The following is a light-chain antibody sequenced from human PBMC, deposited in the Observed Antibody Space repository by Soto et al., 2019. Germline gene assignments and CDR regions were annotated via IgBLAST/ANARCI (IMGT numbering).Light chain of an antibody. CDR1: SRDVGAYSS. CDR3: NSYTSNNSRV. Sequence: QSALTQPASVSGSPGQSITISCTGTSRDVGAYSSVSWYQQHPGKAPKLMIFEVSNRPSGVSNRFSGSKSGNTASLAISGLQAEDEADYYCNSYTSNNSRVFGTGTRAPS. V-gene: IGLV2-14*01. J-gene: IGLJ1*01. CDR2: EVS.